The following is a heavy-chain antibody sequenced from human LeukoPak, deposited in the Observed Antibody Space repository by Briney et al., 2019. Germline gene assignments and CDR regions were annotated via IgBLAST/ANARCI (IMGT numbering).Heavy chain of an antibody. J-gene: IGHJ4*02. CDR3: ARYPYGSGTYYYFEY. CDR1: GFTFSRYW. Sequence: RPGGSLRLSCAASGFTFSRYWMSWVRQASGKGLEWVADIKQDGSEKYYVDSVKGRFTISRDNGKKSLYLQMNSLRAEDTAVYYCARYPYGSGTYYYFEYWGQGTLVTVSS. V-gene: IGHV3-7*03. D-gene: IGHD3-10*01. CDR2: IKQDGSEK.